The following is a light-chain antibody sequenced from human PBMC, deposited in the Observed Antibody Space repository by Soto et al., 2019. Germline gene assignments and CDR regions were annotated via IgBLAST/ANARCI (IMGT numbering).Light chain of an antibody. J-gene: IGKJ4*01. CDR1: QNIGSW. CDR2: KAS. CDR3: QQYNDRST. Sequence: EIPMTQPPSTLSASLVDRVTITCRASQNIGSWVAWYRQKPGKAPKLLIYKASTLESGVPARFSGSGSGTEFTLTISSLQAEDFATYYCQQYNDRSTFGGGPEVDIK. V-gene: IGKV1-5*03.